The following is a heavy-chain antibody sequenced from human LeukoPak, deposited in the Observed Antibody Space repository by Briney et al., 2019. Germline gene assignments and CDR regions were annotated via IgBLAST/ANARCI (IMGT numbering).Heavy chain of an antibody. J-gene: IGHJ3*02. CDR1: GGSISSYY. Sequence: SETLSLTCTDSGGSISSYYWSWIRQPAGKGLEWIGRIYTSGSTNYNPSLKSRVTMSVDTSKNQFSLKLSSVTAADTAVYYCARANGSGWPNYLDAIDIWGQGTMVTVSS. D-gene: IGHD6-19*01. CDR2: IYTSGST. V-gene: IGHV4-4*07. CDR3: ARANGSGWPNYLDAIDI.